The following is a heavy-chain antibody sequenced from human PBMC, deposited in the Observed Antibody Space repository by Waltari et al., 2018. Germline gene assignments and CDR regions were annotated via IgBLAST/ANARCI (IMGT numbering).Heavy chain of an antibody. D-gene: IGHD3-9*01. CDR1: GFNFCSYW. V-gene: IGHV3-74*01. Sequence: EVHLEESGGGLVQPGGSLRLSCAAYGFNFCSYWMHWVRQAPGKGLVWVSRINGDGSTITYADSVKGRFTISRDNAKNTLYLQLNSLRVEDTAVYYCASAYYDILDWGQGTLVTVSS. CDR2: INGDGSTI. CDR3: ASAYYDILD. J-gene: IGHJ4*02.